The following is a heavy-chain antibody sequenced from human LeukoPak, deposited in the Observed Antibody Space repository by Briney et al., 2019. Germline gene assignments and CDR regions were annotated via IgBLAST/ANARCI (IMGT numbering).Heavy chain of an antibody. CDR2: ISWNGGSI. CDR3: AKSLSYFDWSPLNY. V-gene: IGHV3-9*01. Sequence: GRSLRLSCAASGFTFDDYAMHWVRQPPGKGLEWVSGISWNGGSIGYADSVKGRITISRDNAKNSLYLQMNSLRAEDTALYYCAKSLSYFDWSPLNYWGQGTLVTVSS. CDR1: GFTFDDYA. J-gene: IGHJ4*02. D-gene: IGHD3-9*01.